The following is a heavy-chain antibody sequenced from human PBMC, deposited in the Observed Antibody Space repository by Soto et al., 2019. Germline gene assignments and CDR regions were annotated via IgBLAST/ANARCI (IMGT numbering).Heavy chain of an antibody. CDR1: GYTFTYRY. Sequence: XVKVSCKASGYTFTYRYLHWVRQAPGQALEWMGWITPFNGNTNYAQKFQDRVTITRDRSMSTAYMELSSLTSEDTAMYYCARSHRSSSPRDAFDIWGQGTMVTVSS. CDR2: ITPFNGNT. CDR3: ARSHRSSSPRDAFDI. J-gene: IGHJ3*02. V-gene: IGHV1-45*02. D-gene: IGHD6-6*01.